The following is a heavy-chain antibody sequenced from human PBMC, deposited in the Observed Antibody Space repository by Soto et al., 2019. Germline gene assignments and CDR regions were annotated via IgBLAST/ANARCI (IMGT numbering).Heavy chain of an antibody. CDR1: GFTLRSYR. D-gene: IGHD1-1*01. J-gene: IGHJ4*01. CDR2: INDYGTTI. V-gene: IGHV3-74*01. CDR3: ARGGVEPFDC. Sequence: GESLRLSYAASGFTLRSYRMHWVRQAQGKGTVWVSRINDYGTTINYAESGEGRFTIYRDDGKSEVYLQRNNLRAEDTAVYYCARGGVEPFDCWGHG.